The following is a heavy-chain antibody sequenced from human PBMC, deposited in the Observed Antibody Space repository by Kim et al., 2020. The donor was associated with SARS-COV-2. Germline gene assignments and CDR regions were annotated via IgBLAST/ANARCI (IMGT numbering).Heavy chain of an antibody. CDR3: VREPAY. V-gene: IGHV3-11*01. CDR2: SYGTSI. Sequence: SYGTSIKYADSMTGRFTISRDNAKKSLSLQMNSLTPEDTAVYYCVREPAYWGQGTLVTVSS. J-gene: IGHJ4*02.